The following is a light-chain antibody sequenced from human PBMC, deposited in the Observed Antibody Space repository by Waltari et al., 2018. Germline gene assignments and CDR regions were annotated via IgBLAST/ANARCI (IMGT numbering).Light chain of an antibody. V-gene: IGKV3-20*01. CDR2: SAS. CDR3: QQYGYTLWT. Sequence: EIVLTQSPGTLSLSPGERATLSCRASQTISNSHLAWYQQTPGQAPRLLIYSASSRATGIPDRVSGSGSGTDFTLTISRLEPEDLGVYYCQQYGYTLWTFGQGTKVEIK. CDR1: QTISNSH. J-gene: IGKJ1*01.